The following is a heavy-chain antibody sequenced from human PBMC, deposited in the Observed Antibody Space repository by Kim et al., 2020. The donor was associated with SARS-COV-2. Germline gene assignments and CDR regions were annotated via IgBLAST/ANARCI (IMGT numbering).Heavy chain of an antibody. D-gene: IGHD3-10*02. CDR1: GYSFTSYW. Sequence: GESLKISCKGSGYSFTSYWIGWVRQMPGKGLEWMGIIYPGDSDTRYSPSFQGQVTISADKSISTAYLQWSSLKASDTAMYYCARSRVRGSNPGWFDPWGQGTLVTVSS. J-gene: IGHJ5*02. CDR3: ARSRVRGSNPGWFDP. CDR2: IYPGDSDT. V-gene: IGHV5-51*01.